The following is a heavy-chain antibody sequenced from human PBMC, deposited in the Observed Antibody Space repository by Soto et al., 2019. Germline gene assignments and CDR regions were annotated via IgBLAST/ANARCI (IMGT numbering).Heavy chain of an antibody. J-gene: IGHJ3*02. Sequence: GGSLRLSCAASGFPLSSYAMSWVRQAPGKGLDWVSAISGSGGSXYYADSVKGRFTISRDNSKNTLYLQMKSLRAADAAVYYRARDSSGAELTDAFAIGGQWTMVAASS. CDR1: GFPLSSYA. CDR3: ARDSSGAELTDAFAI. D-gene: IGHD6-6*01. CDR2: ISGSGGSX. V-gene: IGHV3-23*01.